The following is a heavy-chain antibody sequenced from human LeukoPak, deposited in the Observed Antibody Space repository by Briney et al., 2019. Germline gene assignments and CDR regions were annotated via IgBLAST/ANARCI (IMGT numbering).Heavy chain of an antibody. Sequence: GGSLRLSCAASGFTFSGYYMSWIRQAPGKGLEWVSYISSSGSTIYYADSVKGRFTISRDNAKNSLYLQMNSLRAEDTAVYYCARDRTMVRGVIGMDVWGQGTTVTVSS. D-gene: IGHD3-10*01. CDR2: ISSSGSTI. CDR3: ARDRTMVRGVIGMDV. CDR1: GFTFSGYY. V-gene: IGHV3-11*01. J-gene: IGHJ6*02.